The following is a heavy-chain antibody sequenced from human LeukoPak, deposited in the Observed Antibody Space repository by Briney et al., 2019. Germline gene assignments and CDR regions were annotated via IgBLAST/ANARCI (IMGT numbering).Heavy chain of an antibody. V-gene: IGHV3-64*01. J-gene: IGHJ6*02. CDR3: ARLHDYGGLIASGMDV. CDR1: GFTFSSYA. D-gene: IGHD4-23*01. Sequence: GGSLRLSCAASGFTFSSYAMHWVRQAPGKGLEYVSAISSNGGSTCYANSVKGRFTISRDNSKNTLYLQMGSLRAEDMAVYYCARLHDYGGLIASGMDVWGQGTTVTVSS. CDR2: ISSNGGST.